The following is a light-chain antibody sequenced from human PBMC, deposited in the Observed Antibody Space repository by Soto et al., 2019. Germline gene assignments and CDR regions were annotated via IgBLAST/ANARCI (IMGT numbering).Light chain of an antibody. V-gene: IGKV1-5*03. Sequence: DIQMTQSPSTLSASVRDRVTITCRASQSISNWLAWYQQKPGKAPKVLIYRASSLQSGVPSRFSGSGSGTEFTLTISSLQPDDFANYYCQQYNSYWTFGQGTKVDIK. J-gene: IGKJ1*01. CDR2: RAS. CDR1: QSISNW. CDR3: QQYNSYWT.